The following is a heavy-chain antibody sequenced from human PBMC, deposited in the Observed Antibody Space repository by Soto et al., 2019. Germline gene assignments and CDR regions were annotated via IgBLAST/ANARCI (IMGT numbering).Heavy chain of an antibody. V-gene: IGHV1-3*01. D-gene: IGHD3-22*01. Sequence: ASVKVSCKASGYTFTSYAMHWVRQAPGQRLEWMGWINAGNGNTKYSQKFQGRVTITRDTSASTAYMELSSLRSEDTAVYYCARVRYYDSSGYYYWYFQHWGQGTLVTVSS. CDR3: ARVRYYDSSGYYYWYFQH. CDR1: GYTFTSYA. CDR2: INAGNGNT. J-gene: IGHJ1*01.